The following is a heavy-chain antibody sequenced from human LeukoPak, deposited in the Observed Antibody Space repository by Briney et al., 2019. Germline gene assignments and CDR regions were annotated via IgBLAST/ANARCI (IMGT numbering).Heavy chain of an antibody. V-gene: IGHV4-59*01. J-gene: IGHJ4*02. CDR2: IYYSGST. Sequence: PSETLSPTCAVYGGSFSGYYWSWIRQPPGKGLEWIGYIYYSGSTNYNPSLKSRVTISVDTSKNQFSLKLSSVTAADTAVYYCARGYSSGWSDYWGQGALVTVSS. CDR1: GGSFSGYY. CDR3: ARGYSSGWSDY. D-gene: IGHD6-19*01.